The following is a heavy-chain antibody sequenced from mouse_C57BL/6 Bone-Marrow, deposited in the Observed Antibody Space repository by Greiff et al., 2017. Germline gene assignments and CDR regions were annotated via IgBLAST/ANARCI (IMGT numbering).Heavy chain of an antibody. J-gene: IGHJ2*01. D-gene: IGHD2-3*01. CDR1: GFNIKDDY. CDR2: IDPENGDT. CDR3: TTWGWLLPDY. V-gene: IGHV14-4*01. Sequence: EVQLQQSGAELVRPGASVKLSCTASGFNIKDDYMHWVKQRPEQGLEWIGWIDPENGDTEYASKFQGKATITADTSSNTAYLQLSSLTSEDTAVYYGTTWGWLLPDYWGQGTTLTVSS.